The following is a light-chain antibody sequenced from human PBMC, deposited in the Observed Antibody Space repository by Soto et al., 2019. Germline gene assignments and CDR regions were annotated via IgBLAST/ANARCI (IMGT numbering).Light chain of an antibody. CDR1: QSLLQSNGYNS. CDR3: MQALRPPWT. Sequence: DIVMTQSPLSLPVTPGEPASISCRSSQSLLQSNGYNSLDWYLQKPGQSPQLLIYLGSNRASGVPDRFSGSGSGTDFTLKISRVEAEDVGLYYCMQALRPPWTFGQGTKVEMK. V-gene: IGKV2-28*01. J-gene: IGKJ1*01. CDR2: LGS.